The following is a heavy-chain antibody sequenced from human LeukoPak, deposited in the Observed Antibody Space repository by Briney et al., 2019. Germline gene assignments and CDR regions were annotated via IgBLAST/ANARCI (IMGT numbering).Heavy chain of an antibody. CDR1: GGSISSDF. CDR2: IYTSGST. V-gene: IGHV4-4*07. J-gene: IGHJ4*02. CDR3: ASGQSTLDY. Sequence: PSETLFLSCAVSGGSISSDFWSWIRPPAGKGLEWIGRIYTSGSTNYNPSLKSRVTMSVDTSKNQFSLKLSSVTAADTAVYYCASGQSTLDYWGQGTLVTVSS.